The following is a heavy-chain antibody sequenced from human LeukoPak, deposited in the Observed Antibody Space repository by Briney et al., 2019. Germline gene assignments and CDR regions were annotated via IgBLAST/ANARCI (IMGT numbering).Heavy chain of an antibody. J-gene: IGHJ4*02. V-gene: IGHV3-7*01. Sequence: GGSLRLSCAVSGLTFSSSWMDWVRQAPGKGLEWVASINPDGNKKYSADSVKGRFTISRDNAENSLYLQMNSLRVEDTAFYYCARDLAYSRLDYWGQGMLVTVS. CDR3: ARDLAYSRLDY. CDR2: INPDGNKK. CDR1: GLTFSSSW. D-gene: IGHD5-18*01.